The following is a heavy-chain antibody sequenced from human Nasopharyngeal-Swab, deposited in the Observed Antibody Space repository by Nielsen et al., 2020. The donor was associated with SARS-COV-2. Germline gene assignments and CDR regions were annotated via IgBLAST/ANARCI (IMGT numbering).Heavy chain of an antibody. D-gene: IGHD6-13*01. Sequence: GGSLRLSCAASGFTFSSYGMHWVRQAPGKGLEWVAVIWYDGSNKYYADSVKGRFTISRDNSKNTLYLQMSSLRAEDTAVYYCARQLVYYGMDVWGQGTTVTVSS. CDR1: GFTFSSYG. V-gene: IGHV3-33*01. CDR2: IWYDGSNK. CDR3: ARQLVYYGMDV. J-gene: IGHJ6*02.